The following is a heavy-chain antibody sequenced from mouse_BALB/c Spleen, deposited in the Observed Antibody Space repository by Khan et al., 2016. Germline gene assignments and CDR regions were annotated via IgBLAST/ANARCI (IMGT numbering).Heavy chain of an antibody. V-gene: IGHV9-3-1*01. CDR1: GYTFTNYG. CDR2: INTYSGES. CDR3: ARYRYYYGSSRYFDV. Sequence: QIQLVQSGPELKRPGKTVKISCKASGYTFTNYGINWVKQAPGKGLQWMGWINTYSGESTYADDFKGRFAFSLETSANTAYLQFNNLKNEDTATXFCARYRYYYGSSRYFDVWGAGTTVTVSS. D-gene: IGHD1-1*01. J-gene: IGHJ1*01.